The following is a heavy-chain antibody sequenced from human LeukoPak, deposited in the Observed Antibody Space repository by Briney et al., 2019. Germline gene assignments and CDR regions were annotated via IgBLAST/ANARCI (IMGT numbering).Heavy chain of an antibody. D-gene: IGHD4-17*01. Sequence: SVKVSCKASGGTFSSYAISWVRQAPGQGLEWMGGIIPIFGTANYAQKFQGRVTITADESTSTAHMELSSLRSEDTAVYYCARDNSDYGDYGVDYWGQGTLVTVSS. CDR3: ARDNSDYGDYGVDY. J-gene: IGHJ4*02. V-gene: IGHV1-69*13. CDR1: GGTFSSYA. CDR2: IIPIFGTA.